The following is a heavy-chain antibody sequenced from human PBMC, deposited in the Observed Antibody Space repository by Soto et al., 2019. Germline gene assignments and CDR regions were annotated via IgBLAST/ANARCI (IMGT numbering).Heavy chain of an antibody. CDR1: GFTFSSCS. V-gene: IGHV3-21*01. J-gene: IGHJ4*02. CDR2: ISSSSSYI. Sequence: PGGSLRLSCAASGFTFSSCSMNWVRQAPGKGLEWVSSISSSSSYIYYADSVKGRFTISRDNAKNSLYLQMNSLRAEDTAVYYCARVSGAAAGPWYFDYWGQGTLVTVSS. D-gene: IGHD6-13*01. CDR3: ARVSGAAAGPWYFDY.